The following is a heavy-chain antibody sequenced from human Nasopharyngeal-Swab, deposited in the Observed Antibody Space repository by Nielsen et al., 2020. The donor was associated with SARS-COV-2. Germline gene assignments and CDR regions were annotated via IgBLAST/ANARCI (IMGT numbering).Heavy chain of an antibody. J-gene: IGHJ6*02. D-gene: IGHD6-13*01. Sequence: WIRQPPGKGLEWVSGISWNSGSTGYADSVKGRFTISRDNAKNSLYLQMNSLRAEDTALYHCARDAEQPGDYYYGMDVWGQGTTVTVSS. V-gene: IGHV3-20*01. CDR2: ISWNSGST. CDR3: ARDAEQPGDYYYGMDV.